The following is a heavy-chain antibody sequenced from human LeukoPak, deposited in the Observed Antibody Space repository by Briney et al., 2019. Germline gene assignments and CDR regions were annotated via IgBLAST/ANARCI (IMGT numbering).Heavy chain of an antibody. V-gene: IGHV1-2*02. CDR3: ARATMVRGVT. CDR1: GYTFTGYY. Sequence: ASVKVPCKASGYTFTGYYMHWVRQAPGQGLEWMGWINPNSGGTNYAQKFRGRVTMTKDTSISTAYMEVSRLRSDDTAVYYCARATMVRGVTWGQGTLVTVSS. J-gene: IGHJ4*02. D-gene: IGHD3-10*01. CDR2: INPNSGGT.